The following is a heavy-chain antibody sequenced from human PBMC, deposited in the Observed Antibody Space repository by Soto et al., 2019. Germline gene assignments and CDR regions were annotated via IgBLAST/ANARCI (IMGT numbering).Heavy chain of an antibody. D-gene: IGHD3-10*01. Sequence: GGSLRLSCAVSGLTFSDYGMNWVRQAPGKGLEWVSVISSTGARTIYVDSVKGRFTISRDNSKNMLYLEMNTLRAEDTAIYYCTKDQDKTGFPSDIDPWGQGTLVTVSS. CDR1: GLTFSDYG. V-gene: IGHV3-23*01. J-gene: IGHJ5*02. CDR2: ISSTGART. CDR3: TKDQDKTGFPSDIDP.